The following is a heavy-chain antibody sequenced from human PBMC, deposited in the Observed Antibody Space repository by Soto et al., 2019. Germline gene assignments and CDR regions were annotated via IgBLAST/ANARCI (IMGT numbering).Heavy chain of an antibody. Sequence: PSQTLSLTCAISGDSVSINSAAWNWIRQSPSRGLEWLGRTYYRSKWYNDYAVSVKSRITINPDTSKNQFSLQLNSVTPEDTAVYYCARGYSSGWYVHSYYYYYGMDVWGQGTTVTVSS. V-gene: IGHV6-1*01. CDR2: TYYRSKWYN. D-gene: IGHD6-19*01. CDR3: ARGYSSGWYVHSYYYYYGMDV. J-gene: IGHJ6*02. CDR1: GDSVSINSAA.